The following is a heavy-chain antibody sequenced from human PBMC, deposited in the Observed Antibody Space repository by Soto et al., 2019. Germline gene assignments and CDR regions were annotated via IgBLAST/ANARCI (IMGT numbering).Heavy chain of an antibody. D-gene: IGHD2-2*01. J-gene: IGHJ5*02. Sequence: ASVKVSCTDSGYTFTSYGISWVRQAPGQGLEWMGWISAYNGNTNYAQKLQGRVTMTTDTSTSTAYMELRSLRSDDTAVYYCARDEGYCSSTSCHNNWFDPWGQGTLVTVSS. CDR2: ISAYNGNT. CDR3: ARDEGYCSSTSCHNNWFDP. CDR1: GYTFTSYG. V-gene: IGHV1-18*01.